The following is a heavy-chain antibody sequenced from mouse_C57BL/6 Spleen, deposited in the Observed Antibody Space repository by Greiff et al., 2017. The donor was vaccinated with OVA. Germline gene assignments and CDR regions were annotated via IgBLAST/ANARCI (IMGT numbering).Heavy chain of an antibody. D-gene: IGHD1-1*01. CDR3: ARALYGHYAMDY. CDR1: GYTFTSYW. J-gene: IGHJ4*01. V-gene: IGHV1-64*01. Sequence: QVQLQQPGAELVKPGASVKLSCKASGYTFTSYWMHWVKQRPGQGLEWIGMIHPNSGSTNYNEKFKSKATLTVDKSSSTAYMQLSSLTSEDSAVYYCARALYGHYAMDYWGQGTSVTVSS. CDR2: IHPNSGST.